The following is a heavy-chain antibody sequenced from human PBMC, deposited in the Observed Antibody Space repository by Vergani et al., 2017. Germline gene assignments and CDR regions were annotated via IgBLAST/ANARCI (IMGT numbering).Heavy chain of an antibody. V-gene: IGHV3-9*01. D-gene: IGHD6-13*01. CDR2: ISWNSGSI. CDR3: AKDFASSIAAAGTYLWYFDL. CDR1: GFTFDDYA. Sequence: EVQLVESGGGLVQPGRSLRLSCAASGFTFDDYAMHWVRQAPGKGLEWVSGISWNSGSIGDADSVKGRFTISRDNAKNSLYLQMNSLRAEDTALYYCAKDFASSIAAAGTYLWYFDLGGRGTRVTVSS. J-gene: IGHJ2*01.